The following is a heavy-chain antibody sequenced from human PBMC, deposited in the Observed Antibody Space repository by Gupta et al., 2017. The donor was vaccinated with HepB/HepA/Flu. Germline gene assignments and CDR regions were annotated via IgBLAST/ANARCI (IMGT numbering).Heavy chain of an antibody. V-gene: IGHV2-5*01. CDR1: GFSLTTNGVG. CDR2: IYWNNDK. J-gene: IGHJ4*02. CDR3: AHNPVVVWGRFDY. Sequence: QITLKESGPPLVKPTQTLTLPCTFSGFSLTTNGVGVGWIRQPPGKALEWLALIYWNNDKYYHPSLRNRLSSTKDTSKNQVVLRMTNMESVDTGTYDWAHNPVVVWGRFDYWGQGARVTVSS. D-gene: IGHD3-16*01.